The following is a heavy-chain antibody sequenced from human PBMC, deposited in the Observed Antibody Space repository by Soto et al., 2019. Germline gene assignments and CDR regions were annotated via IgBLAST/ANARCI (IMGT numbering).Heavy chain of an antibody. Sequence: EVQLLESGGGLVQPGGSLRLSCAASGFTFSSYAMSWVRQAPGKGLEWVSAISGSGDSTYYADSVKGRFTISRDNTKNTQYLQMNSLRAEDTAVYYCAKRTVGWYFALWVRGTLGTVSS. CDR1: GFTFSSYA. D-gene: IGHD4-17*01. CDR2: ISGSGDST. V-gene: IGHV3-23*01. CDR3: AKRTVGWYFAL. J-gene: IGHJ2*01.